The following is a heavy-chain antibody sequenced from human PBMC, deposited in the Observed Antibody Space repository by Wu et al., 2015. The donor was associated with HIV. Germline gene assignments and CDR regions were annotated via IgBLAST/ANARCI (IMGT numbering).Heavy chain of an antibody. CDR2: IIPIFRPV. Sequence: QVQLVQSGTEMKKPGSSVKVSCKTSGGSFNSFPINWVRQAPGQGLEWMGRIIPIFRPVTDTHRFQGRVTITADESTSTVYMELSSLRFEDTAVYYCARASYGSGVESQRGYYYYYGLDVWGQGP. J-gene: IGHJ6*02. CDR1: GGSFNSFP. CDR3: ARASYGSGVESQRGYYYYYGLDV. V-gene: IGHV1-69*13. D-gene: IGHD3-10*01.